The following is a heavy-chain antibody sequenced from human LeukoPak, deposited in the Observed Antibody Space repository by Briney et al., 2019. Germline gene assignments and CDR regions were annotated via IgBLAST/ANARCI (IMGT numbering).Heavy chain of an antibody. D-gene: IGHD6-19*01. CDR2: ISYDGSNK. Sequence: PGGSLRLSCAASGFTFSSYAMHWVRQAPGKGLEWVAVISYDGSNKYYADSVKGRFTISRDNSKNTLYLQMNSLRAEDTAVYYCTKDEVFSSAWYFDYWGQGTLVTVSS. V-gene: IGHV3-30-3*01. CDR3: TKDEVFSSAWYFDY. CDR1: GFTFSSYA. J-gene: IGHJ4*02.